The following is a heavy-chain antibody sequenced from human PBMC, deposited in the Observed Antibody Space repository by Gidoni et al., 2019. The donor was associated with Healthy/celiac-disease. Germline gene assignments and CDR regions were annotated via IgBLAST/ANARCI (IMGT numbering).Heavy chain of an antibody. Sequence: EVQLLESGGGLVQPGGSLRLSCAASGFTFSSYAMIGVRQAPGKGLEWVSAIRGSGGSTYYADSVKGRFTISRDNSKNTLYLQMNSLRAEDTAVYYCAKVLAGTYYDFWSGPYYFDYWGQGTLVTVSS. J-gene: IGHJ4*02. D-gene: IGHD3-3*01. V-gene: IGHV3-23*01. CDR2: IRGSGGST. CDR1: GFTFSSYA. CDR3: AKVLAGTYYDFWSGPYYFDY.